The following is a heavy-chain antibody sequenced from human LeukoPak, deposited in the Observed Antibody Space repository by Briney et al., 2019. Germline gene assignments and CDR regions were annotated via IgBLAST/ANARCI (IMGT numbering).Heavy chain of an antibody. CDR3: ARTATRDSGKFGGDFDY. Sequence: SETLSLTCIVSGDSVSGYYWNWIRQPPGKGLEWIGYTHHSGNTLYNPSLKSRVTTSVDTSKNQFFLKLSSVTAADTAVYYCARTATRDSGKFGGDFDYWGQGTLVTVSS. V-gene: IGHV4-59*08. CDR2: THHSGNT. D-gene: IGHD1-26*01. J-gene: IGHJ4*02. CDR1: GDSVSGYY.